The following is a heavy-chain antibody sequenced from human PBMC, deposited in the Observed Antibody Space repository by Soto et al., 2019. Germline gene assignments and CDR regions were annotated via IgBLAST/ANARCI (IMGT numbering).Heavy chain of an antibody. D-gene: IGHD4-17*01. CDR1: GGSVSNKTYY. CDR2: VYYSGTT. J-gene: IGHJ4*02. Sequence: SETLSLTCSVSGGSVSNKTYYWSWIRQPPGKRLEWIGYVYYSGTTNYNPSLKSRATISVDLSKNQFSLRLSSVTTADTALYYCARTTAVPNTLRSRYFFDYWGQGTLVTSPQ. CDR3: ARTTAVPNTLRSRYFFDY. V-gene: IGHV4-61*01.